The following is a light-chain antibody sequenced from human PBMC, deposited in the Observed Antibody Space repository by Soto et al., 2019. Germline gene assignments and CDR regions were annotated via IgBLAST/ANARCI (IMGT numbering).Light chain of an antibody. J-gene: IGLJ1*01. CDR2: RNG. Sequence: QSALTQPPSASGTPGQRVTISCSGSSSNIGTYYVDWYQQLPGTAPKLLIHRNGQRPSGVPDRFSGSKSGTSASLAISGLRSEDEADYYCATWDDRLRAYVIGAGTKVTAL. V-gene: IGLV1-47*01. CDR1: SSNIGTYY. CDR3: ATWDDRLRAYV.